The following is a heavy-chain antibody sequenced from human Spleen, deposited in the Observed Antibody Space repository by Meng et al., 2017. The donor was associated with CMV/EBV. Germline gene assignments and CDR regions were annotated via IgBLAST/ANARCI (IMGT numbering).Heavy chain of an antibody. V-gene: IGHV4-61*01. J-gene: IGHJ4*02. D-gene: IGHD5-12*01. Sequence: TVTSSNAWWTWNRQRPGKGLEWRGYIDASGSTDHNPSLRSRVTIALDTSKRQFSLKLTSVTAADTAVYYCARRFSGDDDSDDYFDYWGQGILVTVSS. CDR2: IDASGST. CDR1: TVTSSNAW. CDR3: ARRFSGDDDSDDYFDY.